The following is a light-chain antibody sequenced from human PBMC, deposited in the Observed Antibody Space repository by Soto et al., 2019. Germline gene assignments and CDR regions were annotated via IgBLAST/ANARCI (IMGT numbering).Light chain of an antibody. CDR2: WAS. CDR1: QSVFYSSNNKNY. J-gene: IGKJ3*01. CDR3: QQYYDTPLT. Sequence: DTVMTQSPDSLAVSLGERATINCKSSQSVFYSSNNKNYLAWYQQKPGQPPKLLIYWASTRESGVPDRLSGSGSGTDFTLTISSLQAEDVAVYYCQQYYDTPLTFGPGTKVDIK. V-gene: IGKV4-1*01.